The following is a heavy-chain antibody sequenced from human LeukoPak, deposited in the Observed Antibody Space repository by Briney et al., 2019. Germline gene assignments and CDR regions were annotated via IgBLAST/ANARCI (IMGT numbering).Heavy chain of an antibody. CDR2: MNPNSGNT. J-gene: IGHJ6*03. D-gene: IGHD2-2*01. CDR3: ARARRYCSSTSCSYYMDV. Sequence: ASVKVSCKASGYTFTSYDINWVRQATGQGLEWMGWMNPNSGNTDYVQKFQGRVTITRNTSISTAYMELSSLRSEDTAVYYCARARRYCSSTSCSYYMDVWGKGTTVTVSS. CDR1: GYTFTSYD. V-gene: IGHV1-8*03.